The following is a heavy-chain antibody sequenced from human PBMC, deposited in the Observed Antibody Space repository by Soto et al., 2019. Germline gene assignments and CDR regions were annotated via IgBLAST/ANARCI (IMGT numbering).Heavy chain of an antibody. Sequence: SETLSLTCTVSGGSISSYYWSWIRQPPGKGLEWIGYIYYSGSTNYNPSLKSRVTISVDTSKNQFSLKLSSVTAADTAVYYCARDQQYQLPLVGWYYGMDVWGQGTTVTVSS. CDR1: GGSISSYY. V-gene: IGHV4-59*01. CDR3: ARDQQYQLPLVGWYYGMDV. D-gene: IGHD2-2*01. CDR2: IYYSGST. J-gene: IGHJ6*02.